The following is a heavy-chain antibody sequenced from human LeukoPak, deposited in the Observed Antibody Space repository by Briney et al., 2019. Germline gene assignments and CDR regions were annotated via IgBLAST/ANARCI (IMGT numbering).Heavy chain of an antibody. CDR2: INHSGST. J-gene: IGHJ4*02. CDR3: ARGGGTVVTHSCYFDY. Sequence: SETLSLTCAVYGGSFSGYYWSWIRQPPGKGLEWIGEINHSGSTNYNPSLKSRVTISVDTSKNQFSLKLSSVTAADTAVYYCARGGGTVVTHSCYFDYWGQGTLVTVSS. D-gene: IGHD4-23*01. V-gene: IGHV4-34*01. CDR1: GGSFSGYY.